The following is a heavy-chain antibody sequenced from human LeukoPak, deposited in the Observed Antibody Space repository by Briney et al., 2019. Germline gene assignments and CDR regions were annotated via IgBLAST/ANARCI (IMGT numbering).Heavy chain of an antibody. V-gene: IGHV3-30*02. CDR2: VRNDGNNK. J-gene: IGHJ4*02. CDR1: GFTFTSYG. CDR3: ARDSPSCRGASCLLSEY. D-gene: IGHD2-15*01. Sequence: GGSLRLSCAASGFTFTSYGMHWVRQPPGKGLEWAAFVRNDGNNKYYVDSVRGRFTISRDNSKNTLYLQLNSLRAEDTALYFCARDSPSCRGASCLLSEYWGQGTLVTVSS.